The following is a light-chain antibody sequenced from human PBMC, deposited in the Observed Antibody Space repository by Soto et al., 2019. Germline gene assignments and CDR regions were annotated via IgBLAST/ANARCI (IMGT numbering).Light chain of an antibody. CDR1: SSDVGGYNY. CDR3: ISYTTSRTYV. J-gene: IGLJ1*01. CDR2: DVS. Sequence: QSALTQPASVSGSPGQSITISCTGTSSDVGGYNYVSWYQQDPGKAPKVMIYDVSNRPSGVSHLFSASKSGNTASLTISGIQADDEADYYCISYTTSRTYVFGTGTKLTVL. V-gene: IGLV2-14*01.